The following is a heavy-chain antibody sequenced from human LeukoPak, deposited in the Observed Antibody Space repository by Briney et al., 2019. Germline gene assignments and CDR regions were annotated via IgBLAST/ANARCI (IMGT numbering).Heavy chain of an antibody. CDR2: ISHSGYT. CDR1: GGSISSGDYF. Sequence: SQTLSLTCTVSGGSISSGDYFWGWIRQPPGKGLEWIGYISHSGYTSYNPSLKSRVTISVDTSKNQFSLKLSSVTAADTAVYFCARDHWSGTVTIPGSWFDPWGRGTLVTVAS. J-gene: IGHJ5*02. D-gene: IGHD4-17*01. CDR3: ARDHWSGTVTIPGSWFDP. V-gene: IGHV4-30-4*01.